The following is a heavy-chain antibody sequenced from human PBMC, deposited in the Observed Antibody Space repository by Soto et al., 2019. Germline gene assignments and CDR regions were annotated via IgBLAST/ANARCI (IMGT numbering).Heavy chain of an antibody. CDR3: ARHLGIAPFDY. D-gene: IGHD6-13*01. V-gene: IGHV5-51*01. CDR2: IFPGDPDI. Sequence: GESLKISCKASGYTFTNYWIAWVRQMPGKGLEWMGIIFPGDPDIRYSRSFQGQVTISADNSINTAYLQWSSLKASDTAMYYCARHLGIAPFDYWGHGTLVTVSS. CDR1: GYTFTNYW. J-gene: IGHJ4*01.